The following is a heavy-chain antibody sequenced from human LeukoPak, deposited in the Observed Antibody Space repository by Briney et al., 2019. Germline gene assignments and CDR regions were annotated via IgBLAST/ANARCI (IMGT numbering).Heavy chain of an antibody. J-gene: IGHJ4*02. CDR2: ISDSGSTT. CDR3: AKIRDSFYGDYADY. CDR1: GVTFSTYA. V-gene: IGHV3-23*01. D-gene: IGHD4-17*01. Sequence: PGGSLRLSCVASGVTFSTYAMNWVRQVPGKGLEWVSLISDSGSTTYHADSVKGRFTISRDNSKNTLYLQMNSLSAEDSAVYYCAKIRDSFYGDYADYWGQGTLVTVSS.